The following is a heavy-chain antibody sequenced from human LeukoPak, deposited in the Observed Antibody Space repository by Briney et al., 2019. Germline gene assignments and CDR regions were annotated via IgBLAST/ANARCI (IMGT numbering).Heavy chain of an antibody. V-gene: IGHV3-48*01. D-gene: IGHD3-22*01. CDR2: ISGSSSTI. CDR1: GFTFSSYS. CDR3: ARDALYYYDSSGFNWFDS. J-gene: IGHJ5*01. Sequence: GGSLRLSCAASGFTFSSYSMNWVRQAPGKGLEWVSYISGSSSTIYYADSVKGRFTISRDNAKNSLYLQMNSLRAEDTAVYYCARDALYYYDSSGFNWFDSWGQGTLVTVSS.